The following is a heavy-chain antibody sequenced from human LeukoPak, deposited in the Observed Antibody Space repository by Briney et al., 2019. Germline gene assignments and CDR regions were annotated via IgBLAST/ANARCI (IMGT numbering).Heavy chain of an antibody. CDR2: IRSKAYGGTT. CDR1: GFTFSSYA. J-gene: IGHJ4*02. V-gene: IGHV3-49*04. Sequence: GGSLRLSCAASGFTFSSYAMSWVRQAPGKGLEWVGFIRSKAYGGTTEYAASVKGRFTISRDDSKSIAYLQMNSLKTEDTAVYYCTRAPSYYDSSGYYYVGYWGQGTLVTVSS. D-gene: IGHD3-22*01. CDR3: TRAPSYYDSSGYYYVGY.